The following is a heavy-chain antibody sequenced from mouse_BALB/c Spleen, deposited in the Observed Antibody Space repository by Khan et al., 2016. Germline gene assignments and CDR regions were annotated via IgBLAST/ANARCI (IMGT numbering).Heavy chain of an antibody. CDR3: ARSKKIVATYLDY. D-gene: IGHD1-1*01. V-gene: IGHV1S81*02. J-gene: IGHJ2*01. CDR1: GYTFTSYW. CDR2: TNPTNGRT. Sequence: QVQLQQSGAELVKAGASVKMSCKASGYTFTSYWMHWVKQRLGQGLEWFAETNPTNGRTYYNEKFKSKATLTVDKSSSTAYMLLSSPTFEDSAVYYCARSKKIVATYLDYWGQGTTLTVSS.